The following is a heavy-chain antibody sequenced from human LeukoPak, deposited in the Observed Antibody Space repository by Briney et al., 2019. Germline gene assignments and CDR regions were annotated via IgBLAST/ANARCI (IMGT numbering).Heavy chain of an antibody. D-gene: IGHD6-19*01. CDR3: ARSSMAVAGTLDY. CDR1: GFTFSNHG. Sequence: PGGSLRLSCAASGFTFSNHGMNWVRQAPGKGLEWVSGISPSGDITYYADSVKGRFTVSRDNSKNTVYLEMNSLRAEDTAVYYCARSSMAVAGTLDYWGQGTLVTVSS. CDR2: ISPSGDIT. J-gene: IGHJ4*02. V-gene: IGHV3-23*01.